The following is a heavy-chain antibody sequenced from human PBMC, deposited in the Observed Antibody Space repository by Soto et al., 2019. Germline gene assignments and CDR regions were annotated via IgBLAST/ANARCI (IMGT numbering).Heavy chain of an antibody. J-gene: IGHJ4*02. Sequence: EVQLVESGGGLVKPGGSLRLSCAASGFTFSSYSMNWVRQAPGKGLEWVSSISSSSSYIYYADSVKGRFTISRDNAKNSLYLQMNSLRAEDTAVYYCARGVFYYDILTGYYRGDYFDYWGQGTLVTVSS. V-gene: IGHV3-21*01. CDR1: GFTFSSYS. CDR3: ARGVFYYDILTGYYRGDYFDY. D-gene: IGHD3-9*01. CDR2: ISSSSSYI.